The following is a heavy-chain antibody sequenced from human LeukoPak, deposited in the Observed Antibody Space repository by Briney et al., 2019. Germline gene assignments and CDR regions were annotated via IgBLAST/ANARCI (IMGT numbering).Heavy chain of an antibody. D-gene: IGHD6-6*01. J-gene: IGHJ5*02. V-gene: IGHV3-23*01. CDR1: GFTFTTYE. CDR2: ISAGSSVI. Sequence: GGSLRLSCVASGFTFTTYEMNWVRQAPGKGLEWVAYISAGSSVIYYADSVKGRFTISRDNSKNTLYLQMNSLRAEDTAVYYCAKEYSSSLDWFDPWGQGTLVTVSS. CDR3: AKEYSSSLDWFDP.